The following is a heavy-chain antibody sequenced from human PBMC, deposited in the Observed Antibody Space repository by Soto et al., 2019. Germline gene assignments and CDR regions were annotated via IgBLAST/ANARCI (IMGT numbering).Heavy chain of an antibody. Sequence: PGGSLRLSCAASGFTFSSYGMHWVRQAPGRGLEWVAHIWYDESNKYYIDSVKGRFTISRDNSKNTLYLQMNSLRAEDTAVYYCARDRSNWFDPWGQGTQVTVSS. J-gene: IGHJ5*02. CDR3: ARDRSNWFDP. CDR1: GFTFSSYG. V-gene: IGHV3-33*01. D-gene: IGHD3-16*02. CDR2: IWYDESNK.